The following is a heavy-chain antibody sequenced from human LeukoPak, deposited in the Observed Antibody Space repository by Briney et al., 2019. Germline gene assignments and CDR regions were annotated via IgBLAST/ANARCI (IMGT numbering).Heavy chain of an antibody. V-gene: IGHV3-11*04. J-gene: IGHJ6*03. CDR2: ISSSGSTI. CDR1: GFTFSDYY. CDR3: ARGGLQDYYYYYMDV. D-gene: IGHD4-11*01. Sequence: GGSLRLSCAASGFTFSDYYISWIRQAPGKGLEWVSYISSSGSTIYYADSVKGRFTISRDNAKNSLYLQMNSLRAEDTAVYYCARGGLQDYYYYYMDVWGKGTTVTVSS.